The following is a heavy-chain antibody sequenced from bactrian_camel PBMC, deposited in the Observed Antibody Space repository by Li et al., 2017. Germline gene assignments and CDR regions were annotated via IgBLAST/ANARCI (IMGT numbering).Heavy chain of an antibody. CDR2: IDGDGEAT. J-gene: IGHJ4*01. CDR1: KYTASRYC. V-gene: IGHV3S6*01. CDR3: AINPDYGYCSDGAWAYTR. D-gene: IGHD5*01. Sequence: HVQLVESGGGAVEAGGSLRLTCVLPKYTASRYCMAWFRQVVGSEREGVALIDGDGEATYSESVKGRFTISKDNVKNTVFLQMNNLKPEDTAMYDCAINPDYGYCSDGAWAYTRWGQGTQVTVS.